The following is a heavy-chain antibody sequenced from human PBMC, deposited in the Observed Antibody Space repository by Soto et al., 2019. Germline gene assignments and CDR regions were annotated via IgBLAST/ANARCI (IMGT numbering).Heavy chain of an antibody. D-gene: IGHD1-26*01. CDR2: ISYNGNT. CDR1: GVSISNYY. CDR3: AKMERSKEGLSVYYFDD. J-gene: IGHJ4*02. Sequence: SETLSLTCTVSGVSISNYYWSWIRQSPGKGLEWIGYISYNGNTNYNPSLKSRITISGVTSKNQFSLKLTAVTAADTAVYYCAKMERSKEGLSVYYFDDWGQGTLVTVSS. V-gene: IGHV4-59*03.